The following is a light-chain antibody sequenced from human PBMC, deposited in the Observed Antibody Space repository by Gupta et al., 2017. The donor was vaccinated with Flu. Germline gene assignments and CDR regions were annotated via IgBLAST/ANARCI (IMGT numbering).Light chain of an antibody. Sequence: EIVMTQFPPTLSVSPGERATLSCRASQSVGSNLAWYQQKPGQGPRLLIYGASNRATGIPVRFSGSGSGTEFTLTISSLQSEDFAVYSCQQYSDWPRTFGQGTKVEIK. CDR1: QSVGSN. J-gene: IGKJ1*01. V-gene: IGKV3-15*01. CDR3: QQYSDWPRT. CDR2: GAS.